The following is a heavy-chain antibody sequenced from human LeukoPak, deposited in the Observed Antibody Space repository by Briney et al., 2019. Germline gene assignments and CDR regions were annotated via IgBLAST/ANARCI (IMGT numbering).Heavy chain of an antibody. CDR1: GFTFSTYA. Sequence: GGSLRLSCAASGFTFSTYAMSWVRQAPGKGLEWVSSISSSSSYIYYADSVKGRFTISRDNAKNSLYLQMGSLRAEDTAVYYCARDTDYGRGGGYFDYWGQGTLVTVSS. V-gene: IGHV3-21*01. J-gene: IGHJ4*02. CDR2: ISSSSSYI. CDR3: ARDTDYGRGGGYFDY. D-gene: IGHD4-17*01.